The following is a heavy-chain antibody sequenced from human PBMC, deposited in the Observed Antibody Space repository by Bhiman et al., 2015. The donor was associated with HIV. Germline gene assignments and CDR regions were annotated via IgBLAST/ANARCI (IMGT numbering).Heavy chain of an antibody. CDR3: AKRGGYDSRHFDY. Sequence: EVQLVESGGGLVKPGGSLRLSCAASGFTFSIYSMNWVRQAPGKGLEWVSSISSSSSYIYYADSVKGRFTISRDNAKNSLYLQVNSLRAEDTAVYYCAKRGGYDSRHFDYWGQGTLVTVSS. CDR2: ISSSSSYI. D-gene: IGHD3-16*01. V-gene: IGHV3-21*01. J-gene: IGHJ4*01. CDR1: GFTFSIYS.